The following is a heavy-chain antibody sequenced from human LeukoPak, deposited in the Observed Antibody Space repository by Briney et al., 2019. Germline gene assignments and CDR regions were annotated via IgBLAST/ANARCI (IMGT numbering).Heavy chain of an antibody. CDR2: IYYSGST. Sequence: SETLSLTCTVSGGSISSYYWSWIRQPPGKGLEWIGYIYYSGSTNYNPSLKSRVTISVDTSKNQFSLKLSSVTAADTAVYYCARLGYSSGWYYFDYWGQGTLVTVSS. V-gene: IGHV4-59*08. CDR3: ARLGYSSGWYYFDY. CDR1: GGSISSYY. J-gene: IGHJ4*02. D-gene: IGHD6-19*01.